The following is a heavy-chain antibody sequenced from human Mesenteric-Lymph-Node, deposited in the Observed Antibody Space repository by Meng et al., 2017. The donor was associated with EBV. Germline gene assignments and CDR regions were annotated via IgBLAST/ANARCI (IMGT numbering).Heavy chain of an antibody. V-gene: IGHV1-18*01. Sequence: QVQWVPSGTEVKKPGASGKVSCKASGFTFTSYAISWVRQAPGQGLEWMGWISAYNGNTNYAQKLQGRVTMTTDTSTSTAYMELRSLRSDDTAVYYCARVFDATGNIHDTFDVWGHGTMVTVSS. CDR1: GFTFTSYA. J-gene: IGHJ3*01. CDR2: ISAYNGNT. D-gene: IGHD2-15*01. CDR3: ARVFDATGNIHDTFDV.